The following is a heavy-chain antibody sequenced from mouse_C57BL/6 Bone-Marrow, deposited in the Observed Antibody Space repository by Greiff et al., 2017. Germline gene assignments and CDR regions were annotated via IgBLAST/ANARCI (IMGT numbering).Heavy chain of an antibody. D-gene: IGHD2-4*01. V-gene: IGHV1-47*01. CDR3: ARVKRLRRGAWFAY. Sequence: VKLVESGAELVKPGASVKMSCKASGYTFTTYPIEWMKQNHGKSLEWIGNFHPYNDDTKYNEKFKGKATLTVEKSSSTVYLELSRLTSDDSAVYYCARVKRLRRGAWFAYWGQGTLVTVSA. CDR1: GYTFTTYP. CDR2: FHPYNDDT. J-gene: IGHJ3*01.